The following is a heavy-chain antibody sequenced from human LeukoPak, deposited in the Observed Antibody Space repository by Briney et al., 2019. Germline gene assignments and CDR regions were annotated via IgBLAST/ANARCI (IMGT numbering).Heavy chain of an antibody. CDR2: IYHSGST. D-gene: IGHD3-22*01. V-gene: IGHV4-30-4*01. CDR1: GGFISSNDYY. CDR3: ARASSGYYSNWFDP. Sequence: SETLSLTCTVSGGFISSNDYYWSWIRQHPGKGLEWIGYIYHSGSTNYNPSLKSRVTISVDTSKNQFSLKLSSVTAADTAVYYCARASSGYYSNWFDPWGQGTLVTVSS. J-gene: IGHJ5*02.